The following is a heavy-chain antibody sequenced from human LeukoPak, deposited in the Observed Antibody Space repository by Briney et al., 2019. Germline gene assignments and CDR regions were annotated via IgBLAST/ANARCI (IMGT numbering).Heavy chain of an antibody. J-gene: IGHJ3*02. Sequence: GGSLRLSCAASGFTVSSNYMSWVRQAPGEGLGWVSVLYSGGSTYYADSVKGRFTISRDNSKNTLYLQMNSLRAEDTAVYYCARDLSTYYEGPHDAFDIWGQGTMVTVSS. CDR1: GFTVSSNY. CDR2: LYSGGST. V-gene: IGHV3-66*01. D-gene: IGHD3-22*01. CDR3: ARDLSTYYEGPHDAFDI.